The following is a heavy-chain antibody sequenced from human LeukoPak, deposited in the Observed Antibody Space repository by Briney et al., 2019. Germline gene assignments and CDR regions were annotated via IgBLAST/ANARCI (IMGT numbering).Heavy chain of an antibody. J-gene: IGHJ5*02. CDR2: IKHDSSTI. CDR3: ARGLTTTPNWFDP. V-gene: IGHV3-7*01. CDR1: GFIFSDYW. D-gene: IGHD3-22*01. Sequence: GGSLRLSFAASGFIFSDYWMNWFRRAPGKGPEWVANIKHDSSTIYFLDSVKGRFTISRDNAKNSLYLQMNSLRVEDTAVYYCARGLTTTPNWFDPWGQGTLVTVSS.